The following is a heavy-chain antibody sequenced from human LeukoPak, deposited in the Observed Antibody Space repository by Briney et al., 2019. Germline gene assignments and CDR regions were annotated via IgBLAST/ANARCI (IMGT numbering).Heavy chain of an antibody. CDR3: AGSYDSIYGAFFDI. D-gene: IGHD3-3*01. J-gene: IGHJ3*02. V-gene: IGHV4-4*07. Sequence: PSETLSLTCTVSGGSISSYYWSWIRQPAGKGLEWIGRIYTSGSTNYNPSLKSRVTMSVDTSKNQFSLKLSSVTAADTAVYYCAGSYDSIYGAFFDIWGQGTMVTVSS. CDR2: IYTSGST. CDR1: GGSISSYY.